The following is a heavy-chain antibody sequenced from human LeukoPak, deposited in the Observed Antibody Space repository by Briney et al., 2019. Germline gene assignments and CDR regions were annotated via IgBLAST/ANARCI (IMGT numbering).Heavy chain of an antibody. J-gene: IGHJ4*02. Sequence: GASVKVSCKASGYTFTDYYIHWVRQAPGQGLEWMGRIIPNSGGTNYAQKFQGRVTMTRDTSISTAYMELSRLRSDDTAVYYCARDHEGYYFDYWGQGTLVTVSS. CDR2: IIPNSGGT. CDR3: ARDHEGYYFDY. CDR1: GYTFTDYY. V-gene: IGHV1-2*06.